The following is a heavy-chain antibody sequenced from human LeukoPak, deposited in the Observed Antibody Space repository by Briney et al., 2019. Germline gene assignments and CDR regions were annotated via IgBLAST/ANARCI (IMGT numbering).Heavy chain of an antibody. J-gene: IGHJ4*02. CDR1: GFTFSSYA. D-gene: IGHD5-18*01. CDR3: AALDTAYLDY. V-gene: IGHV3-23*01. CDR2: ISGSGGST. Sequence: GGSLRLSSAASGFTFSSYAMSWVRPPPGKGLEWVSAISGSGGSTYYADSVKGRFTISRDNSKNTLYLQMNSLRAEDTAVYYCAALDTAYLDYWGQGTLVTVSS.